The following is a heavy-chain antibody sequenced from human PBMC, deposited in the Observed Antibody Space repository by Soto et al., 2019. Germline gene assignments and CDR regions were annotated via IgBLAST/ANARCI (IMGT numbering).Heavy chain of an antibody. CDR2: IYPGDSDT. Sequence: GESLKISCKGFGYTFTNYWIGWVRQMPGKGPEWMGIIYPGDSDTKYNPSFQGQVTISADKSTTTTYLQWSSLKASDTAIYYCAASIFYYGMDVWGQGTTVTVSS. CDR3: AASIFYYGMDV. J-gene: IGHJ6*02. V-gene: IGHV5-51*01. CDR1: GYTFTNYW.